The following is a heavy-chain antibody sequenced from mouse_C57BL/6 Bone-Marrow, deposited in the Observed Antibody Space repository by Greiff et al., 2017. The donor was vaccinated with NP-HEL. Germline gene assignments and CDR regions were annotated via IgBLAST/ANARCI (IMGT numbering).Heavy chain of an antibody. V-gene: IGHV1-81*01. D-gene: IGHD1-1*01. CDR1: GYTFTSYG. J-gene: IGHJ2*01. CDR3: AREGLLIY. CDR2: IYPRSVNT. Sequence: VMLVESGAELARPGASVKLSCKASGYTFTSYGISWVKQRTGQGLEWIGEIYPRSVNTYYNEKFKGKATLTADKSSSTAYMELRSLTSEDSAVYFCAREGLLIYWGQGTTLTVSS.